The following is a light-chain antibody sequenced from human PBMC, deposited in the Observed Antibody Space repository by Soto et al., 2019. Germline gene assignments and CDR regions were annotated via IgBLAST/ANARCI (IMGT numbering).Light chain of an antibody. J-gene: IGKJ4*01. V-gene: IGKV3-11*01. CDR1: QSIGNS. Sequence: TVVTQSPATLSLSPGERATLSCKASQSIGNSLGWFQQKPGQAPRLLIDDAFNRATGIPARFTGSGSGSDFTLTISSLEPEDFGVYYCRQRYNWPLTFGGGTKV. CDR2: DAF. CDR3: RQRYNWPLT.